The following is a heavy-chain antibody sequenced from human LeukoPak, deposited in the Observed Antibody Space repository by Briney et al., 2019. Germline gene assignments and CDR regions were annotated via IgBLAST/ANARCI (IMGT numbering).Heavy chain of an antibody. D-gene: IGHD6-19*01. CDR1: GYTFTSYG. V-gene: IGHV1-18*01. Sequence: ASVKVSCKASGYTFTSYGISWVRQSPGQGLEWMGWISAYNGNTNYAQKLQGRVTMTTDTSTSTAYMELRSLRSDDTAVYYCARVGQWLLSSHFDYWGQGTLVTVSS. CDR2: ISAYNGNT. J-gene: IGHJ4*02. CDR3: ARVGQWLLSSHFDY.